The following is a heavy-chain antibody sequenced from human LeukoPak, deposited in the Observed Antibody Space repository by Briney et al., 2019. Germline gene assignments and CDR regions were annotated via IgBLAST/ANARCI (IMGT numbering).Heavy chain of an antibody. V-gene: IGHV4-30-2*01. CDR3: ARYSYGLDY. CDR2: IYHSGST. Sequence: SETLSLTCTVSGGSISSGGYYWSWIRQPPGKGLEWIGYIYHSGSTNYNPSLKSRVTISVDKSKNQFSLKLSSVTAADTAVYYCARYSYGLDYWGQGTLVTVSS. J-gene: IGHJ4*02. D-gene: IGHD5-18*01. CDR1: GGSISSGGYY.